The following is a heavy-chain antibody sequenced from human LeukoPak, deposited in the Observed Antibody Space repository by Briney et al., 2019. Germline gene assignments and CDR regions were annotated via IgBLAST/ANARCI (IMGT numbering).Heavy chain of an antibody. D-gene: IGHD3-22*01. Sequence: VASVKVSCKASGYTFASYLITWVRQAPGQGLEWVGWVSPYNGATNYAQKFRGRVTLTTGTSTTTADMDLTNLGLDDTAIYYCARAVDYYDNSGYYYPIDLWGQGTLVTVSS. V-gene: IGHV1-18*01. CDR1: GYTFASYL. J-gene: IGHJ5*02. CDR3: ARAVDYYDNSGYYYPIDL. CDR2: VSPYNGAT.